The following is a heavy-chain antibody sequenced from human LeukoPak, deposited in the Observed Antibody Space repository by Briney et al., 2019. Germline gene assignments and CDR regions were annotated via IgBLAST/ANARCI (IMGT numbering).Heavy chain of an antibody. D-gene: IGHD1-1*01. CDR2: INPNSGGT. V-gene: IGHV1-2*02. Sequence: ASVKVSCKASGYTFTGYYMHWVRQAPGQGLEWMGWINPNSGGTNYAQKFQGRVTMTRDTSISTAYMELSRLRSDDTAVYYCARDPGGTTAHGLDVWGQGTTVTVSS. J-gene: IGHJ6*02. CDR1: GYTFTGYY. CDR3: ARDPGGTTAHGLDV.